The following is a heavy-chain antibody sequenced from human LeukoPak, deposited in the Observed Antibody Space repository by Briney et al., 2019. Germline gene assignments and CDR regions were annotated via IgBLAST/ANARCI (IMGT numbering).Heavy chain of an antibody. CDR1: GFTFSGST. V-gene: IGHV3-30*04. D-gene: IGHD1-26*01. CDR2: ISYDGSNK. CDR3: ARVGAGEGAFDI. Sequence: PGGSLRLSCAASGFTFSGSTLHWVRQAPGKGLEWVAVISYDGSNKYYADSVKGRFTISRDNAKNSLYLQMNSLRAEDTAVYYCARVGAGEGAFDIWGQGTMVTVSS. J-gene: IGHJ3*02.